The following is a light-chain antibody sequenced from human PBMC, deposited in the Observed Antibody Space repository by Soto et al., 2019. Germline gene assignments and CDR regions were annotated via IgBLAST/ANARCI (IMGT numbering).Light chain of an antibody. CDR2: DAS. V-gene: IGKV1-5*01. CDR1: QSISSW. J-gene: IGKJ4*01. CDR3: QQYGSSPPGLT. Sequence: DIQMTQSPSTLSASVGERVTITCRASQSISSWLAWYQQKPGKAPKLLIYDASSLESGVPSRFSGSGSGTEFTLNISSLQPDDFATYYCQQYGSSPPGLTFGGGTKVDIK.